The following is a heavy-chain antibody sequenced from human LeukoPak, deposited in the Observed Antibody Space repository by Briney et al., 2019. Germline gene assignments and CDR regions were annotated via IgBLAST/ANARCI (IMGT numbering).Heavy chain of an antibody. J-gene: IGHJ1*01. CDR2: IYYSGST. CDR1: GGSISSHY. D-gene: IGHD4-17*01. V-gene: IGHV4-59*11. Sequence: SETLSLTCTVSGGSISSHYWSWIRQPSGKGLEWIGYIYYSGSTNYNPSLKSRVTISVDTSKNQFSLKLSSVTAADTAVYYRARLHYGDYVSGYFQHWGQGTLVTVSS. CDR3: ARLHYGDYVSGYFQH.